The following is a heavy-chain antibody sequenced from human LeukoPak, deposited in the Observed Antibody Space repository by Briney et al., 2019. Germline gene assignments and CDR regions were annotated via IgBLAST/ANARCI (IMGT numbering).Heavy chain of an antibody. CDR3: ASKGCTGGNCKHYFDY. D-gene: IGHD2-8*02. J-gene: IGHJ4*02. CDR2: IKQDGSEE. Sequence: GGSLRLSCAASGFTFSNYGMHWVRQAPGKGLEWVANIKQDGSEEYYVDSVKGRFTISRDNAKNSLYLQMNSLRAEDTAVYYCASKGCTGGNCKHYFDYWGQGTLVTVAS. V-gene: IGHV3-7*03. CDR1: GFTFSNYG.